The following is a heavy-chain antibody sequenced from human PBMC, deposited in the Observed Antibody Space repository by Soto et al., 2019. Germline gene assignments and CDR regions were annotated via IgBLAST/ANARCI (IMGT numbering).Heavy chain of an antibody. CDR3: ARDRIAVAGNPEYFQH. J-gene: IGHJ1*01. CDR1: GFTVSSNY. Sequence: GGSLRLSCAASGFTVSSNYMSWVRQAPGKGLEWVSVIYSGGSTYYADSVKGRFTISRDNSKNTLYLQMNSLRAEDTAVYYCARDRIAVAGNPEYFQHCCQGTLVTVSS. D-gene: IGHD6-19*01. V-gene: IGHV3-66*01. CDR2: IYSGGST.